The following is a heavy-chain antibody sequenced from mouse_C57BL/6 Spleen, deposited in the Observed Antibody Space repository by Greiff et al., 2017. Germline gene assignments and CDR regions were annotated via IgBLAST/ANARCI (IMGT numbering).Heavy chain of an antibody. Sequence: EVQRVESGGGLVKPGGSLKLSCAASGFTFSSYAMSWVRQTPEKRLEWVATISDGGSYTYYPDNVKGRFTISRDNAKNNLYLQMSHLKSEDTAMYYCAEGYYRMDYWGQGTSVTVSS. V-gene: IGHV5-4*01. J-gene: IGHJ4*01. D-gene: IGHD2-3*01. CDR1: GFTFSSYA. CDR3: AEGYYRMDY. CDR2: ISDGGSYT.